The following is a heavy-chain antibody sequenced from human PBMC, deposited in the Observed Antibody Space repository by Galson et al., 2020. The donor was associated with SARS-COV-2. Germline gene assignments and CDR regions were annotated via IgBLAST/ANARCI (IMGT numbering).Heavy chain of an antibody. J-gene: IGHJ6*03. CDR1: GCTFGDLA. Sequence: GESLKTSCPVAGCTFGDLAMSWFRQAPGKGLEWVGFIRSRTYDGPPEYAASVKDRFTISRDDSKHVAYLQMNSLITEDTALYYCARGGFSYYYYMDVWGKGTTVTVSS. CDR3: ARGGFSYYYYMDV. V-gene: IGHV3-49*03. CDR2: IRSRTYDGPP.